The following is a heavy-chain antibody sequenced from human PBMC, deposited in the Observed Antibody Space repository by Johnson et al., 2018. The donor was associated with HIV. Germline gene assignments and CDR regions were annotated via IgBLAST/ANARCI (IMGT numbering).Heavy chain of an antibody. D-gene: IGHD3-3*02. Sequence: VQLVESGGGVVQPGGSLRLSCAASGFTFSSYAMSWVRQAPGKGLEWVSAISGSGGSTYYADSVKGRFTISRDNSKNKLYLQMNSLRAEDTALYYCAKEGAAFIHFDIWGQGTIVTVSS. CDR3: AKEGAAFIHFDI. V-gene: IGHV3-23*04. J-gene: IGHJ3*02. CDR1: GFTFSSYA. CDR2: ISGSGGST.